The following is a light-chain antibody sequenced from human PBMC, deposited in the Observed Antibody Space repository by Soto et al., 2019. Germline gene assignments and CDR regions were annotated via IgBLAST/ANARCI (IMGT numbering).Light chain of an antibody. CDR1: SSDVGTYNY. Sequence: QSALTQPRSVSGSPGQSVTISCTGTSSDVGTYNYVSWYQQHPGKAPKVMIYDVSERPSGVPDRFSGSKSGNTASLTISGRLAGVEADYHCCPCAGTPRSVSGTGTKGTVL. V-gene: IGLV2-11*01. CDR2: DVS. J-gene: IGLJ1*01. CDR3: CPCAGTPRSV.